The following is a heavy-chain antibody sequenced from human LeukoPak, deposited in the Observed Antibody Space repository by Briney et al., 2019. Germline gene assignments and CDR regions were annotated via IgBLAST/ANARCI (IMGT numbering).Heavy chain of an antibody. Sequence: GGSLRLSCTGSGFTFGDYGMSWVRQAPGKGLEWVSSISSSSSYIYYADSVKGRFTISRDNAKNSLYLQMNSLRAEDTAVYYCANFYGDDGFDYWGQGTLVTVSS. V-gene: IGHV3-21*01. CDR2: ISSSSSYI. D-gene: IGHD4-17*01. CDR3: ANFYGDDGFDY. J-gene: IGHJ4*02. CDR1: GFTFGDYG.